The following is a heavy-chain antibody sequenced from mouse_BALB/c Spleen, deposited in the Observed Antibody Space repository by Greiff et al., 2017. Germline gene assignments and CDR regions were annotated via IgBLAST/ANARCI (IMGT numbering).Heavy chain of an antibody. CDR1: GYTFTSYW. Sequence: LQQSGAELVRPGASVKLSCKASGYTFTSYWMHWVKQRPGQGLEWIGNIYPGSGSTNYDKKFKGKATLTVDTSSSTAYMQLSSLTSEDSAVYDCTRHGNYWAGMAYWGQGTSVTVS. D-gene: IGHD2-1*01. J-gene: IGHJ4*01. CDR3: TRHGNYWAGMAY. CDR2: IYPGSGST. V-gene: IGHV1S22*01.